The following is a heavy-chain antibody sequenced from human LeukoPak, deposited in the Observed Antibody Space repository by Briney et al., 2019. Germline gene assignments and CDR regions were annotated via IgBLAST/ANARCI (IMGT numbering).Heavy chain of an antibody. CDR2: ISGTGGSK. Sequence: GGSLRLSCAASGFAFSSYAMSWARQAPGKGLEWVSGISGTGGSKHYADSVKGRFTISRDNSKNTLYLQMSSLRAEDTAVYYCAKEDSVATYFDYWGQGTLVTVSS. J-gene: IGHJ4*02. V-gene: IGHV3-23*01. CDR1: GFAFSSYA. CDR3: AKEDSVATYFDY. D-gene: IGHD5-12*01.